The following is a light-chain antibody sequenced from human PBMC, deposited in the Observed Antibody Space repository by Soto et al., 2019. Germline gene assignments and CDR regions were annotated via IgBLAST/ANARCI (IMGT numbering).Light chain of an antibody. CDR3: QQYGNSPFT. V-gene: IGKV3-20*01. J-gene: IGKJ2*01. CDR1: QTVTSNY. CDR2: GAS. Sequence: ERVLTQSPGTLSLTPGERATLSCRASQTVTSNYLAWYQRKPGQAPRLLIFGASTRATGIPDRFSGSGSGADFTLTISRLEPEDFEVYYCQQYGNSPFTFGQGTKMEIK.